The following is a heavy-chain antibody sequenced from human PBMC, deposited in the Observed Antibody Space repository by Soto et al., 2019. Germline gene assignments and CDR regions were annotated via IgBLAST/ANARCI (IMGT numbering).Heavy chain of an antibody. D-gene: IGHD2-2*01. CDR2: INAGNGNT. CDR1: GYTFTSYA. Sequence: ASVKVSCKASGYTFTSYAVRWVRQAPGQRLEWMGWINAGNGNTKYSQKFQGRVTITRDTSASTAYMELSSLRSEDTAVYYCARDHCSSTSCYVVDLSWFDPWGQGTLLTVSS. J-gene: IGHJ5*02. CDR3: ARDHCSSTSCYVVDLSWFDP. V-gene: IGHV1-3*01.